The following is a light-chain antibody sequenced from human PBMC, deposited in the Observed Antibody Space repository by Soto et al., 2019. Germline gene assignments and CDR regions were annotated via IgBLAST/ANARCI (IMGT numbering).Light chain of an antibody. V-gene: IGKV3-11*01. CDR2: DTS. CDR3: QQRSAGPRT. J-gene: IGKJ2*01. CDR1: QSVSGF. Sequence: EIVLTQSPATLSLSPGERATLSCRTSQSVSGFLAWYQQKPGQAPRLLIYDTSNRATGIPARFSGSGSGTDVALTISSLEPEEFAVYDCQQRSAGPRTFGQGTRLEIK.